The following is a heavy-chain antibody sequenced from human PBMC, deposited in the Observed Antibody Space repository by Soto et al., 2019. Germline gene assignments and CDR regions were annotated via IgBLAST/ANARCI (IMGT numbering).Heavy chain of an antibody. V-gene: IGHV4-31*03. CDR2: IYYSGSN. D-gene: IGHD3-10*01. CDR1: GGAISSGGYY. Sequence: SDTLSLTCTVSGGAISSGGYYWSWIRQHPGKGLEWIGYIYYSGSNYYNPSLKSRVTISVDSSKNLFALKLSCVSAADTAVCFRARAASSMGIARPFHRDYCFCWGEESLVTV. J-gene: IGHJ4*02. CDR3: ARAASSMGIARPFHRDYCFC.